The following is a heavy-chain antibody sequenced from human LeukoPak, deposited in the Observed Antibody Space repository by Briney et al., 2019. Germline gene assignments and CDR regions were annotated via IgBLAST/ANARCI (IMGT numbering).Heavy chain of an antibody. CDR2: INPNSGGT. D-gene: IGHD3-22*01. Sequence: ASVKVSCKASGYTFTDYYMHWVRQAPGQGLEWMGRINPNSGGTNYAQKFQGRVTMTRDTSISTAYMELSRLRSDDTAVYYCARGPNYYDSSGLAFDIWGQGTMVTVSS. CDR1: GYTFTDYY. J-gene: IGHJ3*02. CDR3: ARGPNYYDSSGLAFDI. V-gene: IGHV1-2*06.